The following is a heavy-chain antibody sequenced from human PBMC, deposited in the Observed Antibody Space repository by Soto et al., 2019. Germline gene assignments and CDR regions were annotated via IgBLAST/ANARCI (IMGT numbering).Heavy chain of an antibody. D-gene: IGHD5-12*01. V-gene: IGHV3-23*01. Sequence: EVHLLESGGGLVQPGGSLRLSCTASGFTFSSYDMTWVRQAPGKGLEGVSGITSSGGRTFYADSVKGRFTISRDNSKSRLYLQMTSLRAEVTAVYYCAKDTRYGDYARWFDSWGQGTPVTVGS. J-gene: IGHJ5*01. CDR1: GFTFSSYD. CDR3: AKDTRYGDYARWFDS. CDR2: ITSSGGRT.